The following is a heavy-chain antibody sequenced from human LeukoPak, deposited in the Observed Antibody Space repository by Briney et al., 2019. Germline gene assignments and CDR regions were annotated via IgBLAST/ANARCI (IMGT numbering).Heavy chain of an antibody. CDR2: ITPNSGGT. J-gene: IGHJ5*02. V-gene: IGHV1-2*02. D-gene: IGHD3-10*01. Sequence: ASVKVSCKASGYTFTGYYMHWVRQAPGQGLEWIGWITPNSGGTNYAQKFQGRVTMTRDTSISTAYMELSRLRSDDTAVYYCAREGYYYGSGSYTPGWFDPWGQGTLVTVSS. CDR1: GYTFTGYY. CDR3: AREGYYYGSGSYTPGWFDP.